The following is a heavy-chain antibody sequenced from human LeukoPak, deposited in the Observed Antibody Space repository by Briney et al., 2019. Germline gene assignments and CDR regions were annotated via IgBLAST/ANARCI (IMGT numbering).Heavy chain of an antibody. CDR1: GFTFSGYV. V-gene: IGHV3-30*04. Sequence: PWGALRLSCAASGFTFSGYVMHWVRQAPGKGLEWVAVMSFDGSNKYYADSVKGRFTISRDNSKNTLYLQMNSLRAEDTAVYYCARDRVENGPPDYWGQGTLVTVSS. CDR3: ARDRVENGPPDY. CDR2: MSFDGSNK. D-gene: IGHD3-10*01. J-gene: IGHJ4*02.